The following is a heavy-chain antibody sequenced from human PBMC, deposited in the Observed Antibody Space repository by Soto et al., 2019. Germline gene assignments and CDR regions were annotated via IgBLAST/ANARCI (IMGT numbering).Heavy chain of an antibody. V-gene: IGHV3-21*01. Sequence: GESLNISCEASGFTFSSYSMNWVRPAPGKGLEWVSSISSSSSYIYYADSVKGRFTISRDNAKNSLYLQMNSLRAEDTAVYYCARDGATTVTTDVAFDIWGQGTMVTVSS. CDR2: ISSSSSYI. J-gene: IGHJ3*02. CDR1: GFTFSSYS. D-gene: IGHD4-17*01. CDR3: ARDGATTVTTDVAFDI.